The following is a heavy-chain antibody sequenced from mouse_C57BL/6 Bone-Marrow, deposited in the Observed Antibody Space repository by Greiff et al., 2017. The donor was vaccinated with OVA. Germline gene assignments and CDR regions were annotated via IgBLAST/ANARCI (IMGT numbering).Heavy chain of an antibody. V-gene: IGHV5-6*01. CDR2: ISSGGSYT. CDR1: GFTFSSYG. J-gene: IGHJ3*01. Sequence: EVQGVESGGDLVKPGGSLKLSCAASGFTFSSYGMSWVRQTPDKRLEWVATISSGGSYTYYPDSVKGRFTISRDNAKNTLYLQMSSLKSEDTAMYYCARGSLLYYGNLPWFAYWGQGTLVTVSA. CDR3: ARGSLLYYGNLPWFAY. D-gene: IGHD2-1*01.